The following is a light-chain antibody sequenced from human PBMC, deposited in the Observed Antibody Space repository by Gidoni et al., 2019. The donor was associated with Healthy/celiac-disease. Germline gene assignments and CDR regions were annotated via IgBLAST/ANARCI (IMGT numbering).Light chain of an antibody. Sequence: QSVLTQPPSASGAPGQRVTIYCTGSRSNIGAGYDVHWSQQLPGTAPKLLIYDNNNRPSGVPDRFSGSKSGTSASLAITGLQAEDEADYYCQSYDSSLSGSGVFGGGTKLTVL. CDR2: DNN. CDR3: QSYDSSLSGSGV. J-gene: IGLJ2*01. V-gene: IGLV1-40*01. CDR1: RSNIGAGYD.